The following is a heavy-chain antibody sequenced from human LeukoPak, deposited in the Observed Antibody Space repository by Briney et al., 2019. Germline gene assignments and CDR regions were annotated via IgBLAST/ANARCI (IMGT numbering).Heavy chain of an antibody. Sequence: ASVKVSCKASGGTFSSYAISWVRQAPGQGLEWMGRIIPIFGTANCAQKFQGRVTITTDESTSTAYMELSSLRSEDTAEYYCARDRWTAMVTWYFDYWGQGTLVTVSS. CDR1: GGTFSSYA. D-gene: IGHD5-18*01. V-gene: IGHV1-69*05. J-gene: IGHJ4*02. CDR3: ARDRWTAMVTWYFDY. CDR2: IIPIFGTA.